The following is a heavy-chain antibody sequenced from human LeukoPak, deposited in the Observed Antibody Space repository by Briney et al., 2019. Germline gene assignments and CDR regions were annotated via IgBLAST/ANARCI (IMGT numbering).Heavy chain of an antibody. D-gene: IGHD4-17*01. Sequence: KDSCKTSDYTFTRYATTRVRQAPEQGLEWMAGSSAYNGKTNYAQRFQGRVTMTTDTSTSTAYMELRSLRSDDTVVYYWARDGPDYGDYINLDYGRRGSLVTVSS. V-gene: IGHV1-18*01. CDR2: SSAYNGKT. J-gene: IGHJ4*02. CDR1: DYTFTRYA. CDR3: ARDGPDYGDYINLDY.